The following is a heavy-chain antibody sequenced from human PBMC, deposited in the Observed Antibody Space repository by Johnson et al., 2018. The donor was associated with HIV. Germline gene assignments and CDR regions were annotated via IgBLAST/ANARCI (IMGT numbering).Heavy chain of an antibody. CDR2: ISYDGSNK. Sequence: QVQLVESGGGVVQPGRSLRLSCAASGFTFSSYAMHWVRQAPGKGLEWVAVISYDGSNKYYADSVKGRFTISRDNSKNTLYLQMNSLRAEDTAIYYCAKEYCCGDGSTDAFDIWGQGTMVTVSS. CDR3: AKEYCCGDGSTDAFDI. CDR1: GFTFSSYA. J-gene: IGHJ3*02. D-gene: IGHD2-21*02. V-gene: IGHV3-30-3*01.